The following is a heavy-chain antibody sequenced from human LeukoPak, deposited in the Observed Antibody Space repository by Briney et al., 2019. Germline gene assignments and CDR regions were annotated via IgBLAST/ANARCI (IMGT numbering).Heavy chain of an antibody. CDR2: ISSSSSTI. CDR1: GFTFSSYS. V-gene: IGHV3-48*01. CDR3: ARPRVGATGWFDP. D-gene: IGHD1-26*01. Sequence: GGSLRLSCAASGFTFSSYSMNWVRQAPGKGLEWVSYISSSSSTIYYADSVKGRFTISRDNAKNSLYLQMNSLRAEDTAVYYCARPRVGATGWFDPWGQGTLVTVSS. J-gene: IGHJ5*02.